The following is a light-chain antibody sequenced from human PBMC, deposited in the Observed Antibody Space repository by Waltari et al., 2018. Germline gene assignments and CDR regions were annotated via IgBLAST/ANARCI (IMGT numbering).Light chain of an antibody. CDR2: EVS. CDR1: DSDVGAYGF. Sequence: QSALTQPASVSGSPGQSITISCSGTDSDVGAYGFGSCYQQHPGKAPHLIIYEVSNRPSGISNRFSASKSGNTASLTISGLQAEDEADYYCSSYTTSSAPGVFGTGTRVTVL. V-gene: IGLV2-14*01. J-gene: IGLJ1*01. CDR3: SSYTTSSAPGV.